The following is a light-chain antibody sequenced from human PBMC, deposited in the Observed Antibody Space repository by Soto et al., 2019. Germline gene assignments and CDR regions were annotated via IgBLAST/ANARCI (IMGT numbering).Light chain of an antibody. Sequence: EIVLTQSPGTLSLSPGERATLSCRASQSVSGSYLAWYQHKPGLAPRLLMYGASTRATGIPDRFSGSGSGTDFTLTISRLEPEDFAVYYCQQYNNWPPATFGQGTKVEIK. V-gene: IGKV3-20*01. CDR3: QQYNNWPPAT. CDR1: QSVSGSY. J-gene: IGKJ1*01. CDR2: GAS.